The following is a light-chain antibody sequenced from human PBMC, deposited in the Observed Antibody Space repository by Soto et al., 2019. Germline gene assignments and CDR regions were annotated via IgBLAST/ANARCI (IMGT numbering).Light chain of an antibody. CDR2: ASS. J-gene: IGKJ1*01. V-gene: IGKV3-20*01. CDR3: QQYDSVPTT. Sequence: EIVLTQSPDTVSLSPGERATLSCRASQSVSNIYLSWYQQKPGQAPRLLIYASSNRATGIPDRFSGSGSGTDFTLTISRLEPEDFAVYYCQQYDSVPTTFGQGTKLEIK. CDR1: QSVSNIY.